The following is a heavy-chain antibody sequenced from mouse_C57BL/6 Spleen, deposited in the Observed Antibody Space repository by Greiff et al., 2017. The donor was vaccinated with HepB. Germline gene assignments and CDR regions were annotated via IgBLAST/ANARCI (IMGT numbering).Heavy chain of an antibody. CDR1: GYTFTSYW. V-gene: IGHV1-55*01. D-gene: IGHD2-10*01. Sequence: VQLQQPGAELVKPGASVKMSCKASGYTFTSYWITWVKQRPGQGLEWIGDLYPGSGSTNYNEKFKSKATMTVDTSSSTADMQLSSLTSEDSAVYYCACPYYYNYEWYFDVWGTGTTVTVSS. J-gene: IGHJ1*03. CDR2: LYPGSGST. CDR3: ACPYYYNYEWYFDV.